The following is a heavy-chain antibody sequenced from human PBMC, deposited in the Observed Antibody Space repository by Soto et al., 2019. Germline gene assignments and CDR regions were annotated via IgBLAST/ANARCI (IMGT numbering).Heavy chain of an antibody. CDR1: GGSISSYY. J-gene: IGHJ6*03. D-gene: IGHD6-19*01. CDR3: ARGTRKWLAYYYYYYMDV. CDR2: IYYSGST. V-gene: IGHV4-59*08. Sequence: SETLSLTCTVSGGSISSYYWSWIRQPPGKGLEWIGYIYYSGSTNYNPSLKSRVTISVDTSKNQFSLKLSSVTAADTAVYYCARGTRKWLAYYYYYYMDVWGKGTTVTVSS.